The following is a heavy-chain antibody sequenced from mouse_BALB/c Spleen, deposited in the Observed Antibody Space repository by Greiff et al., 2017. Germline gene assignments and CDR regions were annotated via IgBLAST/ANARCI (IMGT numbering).Heavy chain of an antibody. Sequence: EVQLVESGGDLVKPGGSLKLSCAASGFTFSSYGMSWVRQTPDKRLEWVATISSGGSYTYYPDSVKGRFTISRDNAKNTLYLQMSSLKSEDTAMYYCARQTRLAWFAYWGQGTLVTVSA. J-gene: IGHJ3*01. V-gene: IGHV5-6*01. CDR1: GFTFSSYG. CDR2: ISSGGSYT. CDR3: ARQTRLAWFAY.